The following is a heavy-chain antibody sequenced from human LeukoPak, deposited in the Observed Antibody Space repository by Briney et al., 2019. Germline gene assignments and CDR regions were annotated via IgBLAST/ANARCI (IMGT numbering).Heavy chain of an antibody. Sequence: GGSLRLSCAASGFTVITNDMTWVRQAPGKGLEWVSVLYSDGNTKYADSVQGRFTISRDNSKNTLYLEMNSLSPDDTAVYYCARGVEPLAANTLAYRGQGTLVTVSS. D-gene: IGHD1-14*01. CDR2: LYSDGNT. V-gene: IGHV3-53*01. J-gene: IGHJ4*02. CDR3: ARGVEPLAANTLAY. CDR1: GFTVITND.